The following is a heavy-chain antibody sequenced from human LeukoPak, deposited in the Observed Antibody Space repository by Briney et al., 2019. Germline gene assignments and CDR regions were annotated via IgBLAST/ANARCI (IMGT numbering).Heavy chain of an antibody. J-gene: IGHJ2*01. D-gene: IGHD2-8*02. CDR2: IGTEDDT. V-gene: IGHV3-13*01. Sequence: GGSLRLSCTASGFTVRNYDMHWVRQPTEKGLEWVSGIGTEDDTFYPDSVKGRSTISRENAKNSFYLQMNSLRAGDTAVYYCARGRFVLVPSLERWYFDLWGRGTLVTVSS. CDR1: GFTVRNYD. CDR3: ARGRFVLVPSLERWYFDL.